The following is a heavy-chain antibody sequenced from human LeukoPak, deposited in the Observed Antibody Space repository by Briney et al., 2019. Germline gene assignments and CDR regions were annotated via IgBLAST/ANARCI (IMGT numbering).Heavy chain of an antibody. V-gene: IGHV4-61*02. CDR1: GGSISSGSYY. Sequence: SETLSLTRTVSGGSISSGSYYWSWIRQPAGKGLEWIGRIYTSGSTNYNPSLKSRVTISVDTSKNQFSLKLSSVTAADRAVYYCARESPQTGIAAAGTSHFDYWGQGTLVTVSS. CDR3: ARESPQTGIAAAGTSHFDY. J-gene: IGHJ4*02. CDR2: IYTSGST. D-gene: IGHD6-13*01.